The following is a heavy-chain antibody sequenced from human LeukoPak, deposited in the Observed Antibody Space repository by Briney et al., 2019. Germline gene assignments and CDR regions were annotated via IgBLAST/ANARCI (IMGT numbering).Heavy chain of an antibody. V-gene: IGHV4-39*01. CDR1: GFTFSSYE. J-gene: IGHJ4*02. CDR2: IYYSGST. Sequence: GSLRLSCAASGFTFSSYEMNWVRQPPGKGLEWIGTIYYSGSTYYNPSLKSRVTISVDTSKNQFSRKLSSVTAADTAVYYCARHTGGRPQYYGSGRFYRLEYFDYWGQGTLVTVSS. CDR3: ARHTGGRPQYYGSGRFYRLEYFDY. D-gene: IGHD3-10*01.